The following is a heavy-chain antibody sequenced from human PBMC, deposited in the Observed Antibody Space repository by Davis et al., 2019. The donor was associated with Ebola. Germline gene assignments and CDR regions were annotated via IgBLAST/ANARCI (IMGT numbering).Heavy chain of an antibody. D-gene: IGHD6-6*01. CDR2: INPSGGST. CDR1: GYTFTSYY. V-gene: IGHV1-46*01. CDR3: AREGGIAARPGYYYGMDV. Sequence: ASVKVSCKASGYTFTSYYMHWVRQAPGQGLEWMGIINPSGGSTSYAQKFQGRVTMTRDTSTSTVYMELSSLRSEDTAVYYCAREGGIAARPGYYYGMDVWGQGTTVTVSS. J-gene: IGHJ6*02.